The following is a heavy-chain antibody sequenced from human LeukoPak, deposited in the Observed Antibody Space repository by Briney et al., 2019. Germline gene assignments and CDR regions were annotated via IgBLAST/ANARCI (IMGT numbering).Heavy chain of an antibody. CDR2: IYYSGST. D-gene: IGHD5-24*01. CDR3: ARDPRDGYNPYFDY. CDR1: GGSISSGGYY. Sequence: PSQTLSLTCTVSGGSISSGGYYWSWIRQHPGKGLEWIGYIYYSGSTYYNPSLKSRVTISVDTSKNQFSLKLSSVTAADTAVYYCARDPRDGYNPYFDYWGQGTLVTVSS. V-gene: IGHV4-31*03. J-gene: IGHJ4*02.